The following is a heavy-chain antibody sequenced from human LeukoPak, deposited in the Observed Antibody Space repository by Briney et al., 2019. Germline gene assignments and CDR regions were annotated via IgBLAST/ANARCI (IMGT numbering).Heavy chain of an antibody. CDR1: GLTISSSY. D-gene: IGHD2-15*01. Sequence: GGSLRLSCAASGLTISSSYLTWVRQAPGKGLEWVSIIYADGSTYFADFVQGRMTFSRDNSKDTLFLQMNSLRPEDTAVYYCAKVLRGGRSGYAFDVWGQGTMVTVSS. CDR2: IYADGST. CDR3: AKVLRGGRSGYAFDV. V-gene: IGHV3-66*02. J-gene: IGHJ3*01.